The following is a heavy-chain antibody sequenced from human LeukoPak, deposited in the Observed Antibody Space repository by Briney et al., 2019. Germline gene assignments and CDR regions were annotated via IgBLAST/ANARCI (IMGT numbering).Heavy chain of an antibody. CDR1: GASISSSSYY. CDR2: IYYSGST. Sequence: SETLSLTCSVSGASISSSSYYWGWIRQPPGKGLEWIGSIYYSGSTYYNPSLKSRVTISVDTSKNQFSLKLSPVTAADTAVYYCARGRFLEWCFDYWGQGTLVTVSS. D-gene: IGHD3-3*01. J-gene: IGHJ4*02. CDR3: ARGRFLEWCFDY. V-gene: IGHV4-39*01.